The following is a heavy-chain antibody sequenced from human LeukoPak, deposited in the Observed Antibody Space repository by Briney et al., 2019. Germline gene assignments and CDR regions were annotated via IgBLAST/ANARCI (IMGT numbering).Heavy chain of an antibody. J-gene: IGHJ4*02. V-gene: IGHV3-11*01. CDR2: ISSSGSTI. CDR1: GFTFSDYY. CDR3: ARVYCSSTSCYIGVDY. Sequence: GGSLRLSCAASGFTFSDYYMSWIRQAPGKGLEWVSYISSSGSTIYYVGSVKGRFIISRHNAKNSLYLQMNSLRAEDTAVYYCARVYCSSTSCYIGVDYWGQGTLVTVSS. D-gene: IGHD2-2*02.